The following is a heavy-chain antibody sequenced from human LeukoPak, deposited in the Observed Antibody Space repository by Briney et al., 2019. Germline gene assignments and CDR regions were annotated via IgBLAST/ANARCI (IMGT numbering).Heavy chain of an antibody. CDR3: AREVNYSFDY. CDR1: GYSFPRNG. J-gene: IGHJ4*02. Sequence: ASVKVSCKPSGYSFPRNGISWVRQAPGQGLEWMGWISANSGNTNYAQKFQDRVTLTTDTSTSTAYMELRSLRSDDTAVYYCAREVNYSFDYWGQGTLVTVSS. CDR2: ISANSGNT. V-gene: IGHV1-18*01. D-gene: IGHD2-21*01.